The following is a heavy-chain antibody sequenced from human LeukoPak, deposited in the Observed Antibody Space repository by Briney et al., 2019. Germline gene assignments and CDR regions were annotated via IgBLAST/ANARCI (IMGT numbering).Heavy chain of an antibody. V-gene: IGHV3-48*01. CDR1: GFSFSIYS. J-gene: IGHJ4*02. Sequence: GGSLRLSCAASGFSFSIYSMIWVRQAPGKGLEWLSYISSTSTIYYADSVRGRFTLSRDNAKNSLYLQMNSLRAEDTAVYYCARRNCGGSSCYSCVDYWGQGTLVTVSS. CDR3: ARRNCGGSSCYSCVDY. CDR2: ISSTSTI. D-gene: IGHD2-15*01.